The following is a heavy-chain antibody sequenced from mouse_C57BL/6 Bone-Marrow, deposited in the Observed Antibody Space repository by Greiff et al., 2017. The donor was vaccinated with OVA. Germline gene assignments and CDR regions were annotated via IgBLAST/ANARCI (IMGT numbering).Heavy chain of an antibody. D-gene: IGHD4-1*01. J-gene: IGHJ1*03. CDR3: TRSSVWDADFDG. V-gene: IGHV1-5*01. CDR2: LYPGNSDT. CDR1: GYTFTSYW. Sequence: EVKLQQSGTVLARPGASVKMSCKTSGYTFTSYWMHWVQQRPGQGLEWIGALYPGNSDTRYTQTFKGKAKLTAVTSASTAYMELSSLTNEDSAVDYCTRSSVWDADFDGWGTGTTVTVAS.